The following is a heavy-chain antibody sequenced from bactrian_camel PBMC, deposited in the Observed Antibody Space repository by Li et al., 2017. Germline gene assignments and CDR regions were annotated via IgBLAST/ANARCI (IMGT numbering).Heavy chain of an antibody. V-gene: IGHV3S1*01. CDR1: GYAHSFYC. D-gene: IGHD1*01. J-gene: IGHJ4*01. Sequence: HVQLVESGGGSAQAGGSLRLSCKGSGYAHSFYCMGWIRQALGKEREAVATISTGGERTYYADDVKGRFTISQGDAQNTVDLQMNTLNPQDTAMYYCVADSDSFCVGRIPPWPPGRFNVRGQGTQVTVS. CDR2: ISTGGERT.